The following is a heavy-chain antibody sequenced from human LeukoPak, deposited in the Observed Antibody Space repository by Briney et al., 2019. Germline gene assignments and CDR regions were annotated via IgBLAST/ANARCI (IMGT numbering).Heavy chain of an antibody. CDR2: IIPIFGTA. J-gene: IGHJ4*02. V-gene: IGHV1-69*01. CDR1: GGTFSSYA. D-gene: IGHD6-19*01. Sequence: GSSVTVSCTASGGTFSSYAISWVRQAPGQGLEWMGGIIPIFGTANYAQKFQGRVTITADESTSTAYMELSSLRSEDTAVYYCARNYDPPDEDSSGWYERFDYWGQGTLVTVSS. CDR3: ARNYDPPDEDSSGWYERFDY.